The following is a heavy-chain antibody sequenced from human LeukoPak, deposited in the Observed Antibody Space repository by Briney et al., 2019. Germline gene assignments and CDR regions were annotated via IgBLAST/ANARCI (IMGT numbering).Heavy chain of an antibody. CDR3: ARDQDYDILTGYSDYYYYGMDV. Sequence: ASVKVSCKASGYTFTSYYMHWVRQAPGQGLEWMGIINPSGGSTSYAQKFQGRVTMTRDTSTSTVYMELSSLRSEDTAVYYCARDQDYDILTGYSDYYYYGMDVWGQGTTVTVSS. CDR2: INPSGGST. V-gene: IGHV1-46*01. J-gene: IGHJ6*02. CDR1: GYTFTSYY. D-gene: IGHD3-9*01.